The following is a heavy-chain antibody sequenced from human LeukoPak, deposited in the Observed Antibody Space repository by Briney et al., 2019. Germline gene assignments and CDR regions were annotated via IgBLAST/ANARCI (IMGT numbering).Heavy chain of an antibody. CDR2: ISADRNVI. CDR3: ARALWFGGLPDAFDI. Sequence: PGGSLRLSCAASGFTFNIYEMNWVRQAPGKGLEWISYISADRNVIYYADSVKGRFIISRDNAKNSLYLQMNSLRAEDTAVYYCARALWFGGLPDAFDIWGQGTMVTVSS. D-gene: IGHD3-10*01. J-gene: IGHJ3*02. CDR1: GFTFNIYE. V-gene: IGHV3-48*03.